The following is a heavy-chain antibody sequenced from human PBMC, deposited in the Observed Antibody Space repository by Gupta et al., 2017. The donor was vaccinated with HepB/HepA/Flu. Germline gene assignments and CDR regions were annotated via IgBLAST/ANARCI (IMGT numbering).Heavy chain of an antibody. Sequence: YGISWVRQAPGQGLEWMGGIIPIFGTANYAQKFQGRVTITADKSTSTAYMELSSLRSEDTAVYYCARGSPDYYYYYMDVWGKGTTVTVSS. CDR2: IIPIFGTA. CDR3: ARGSPDYYYYYMDV. CDR1: YG. V-gene: IGHV1-69*06. J-gene: IGHJ6*03.